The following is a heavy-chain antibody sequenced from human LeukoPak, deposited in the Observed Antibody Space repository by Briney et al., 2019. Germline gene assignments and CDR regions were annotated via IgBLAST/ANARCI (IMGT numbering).Heavy chain of an antibody. CDR2: FDPEDGET. J-gene: IGHJ4*02. CDR1: GYTLTELS. CDR3: ATLGYSSSWSTFDY. D-gene: IGHD6-13*01. V-gene: IGHV1-24*01. Sequence: ASVRVSCEVSGYTLTELSMHWVRQAPGKGLEWMGGFDPEDGETIYAQKFQGRVTMTEDTSTDTAYMELSSLRSEDTAVYYCATLGYSSSWSTFDYWGQGTLVTVSS.